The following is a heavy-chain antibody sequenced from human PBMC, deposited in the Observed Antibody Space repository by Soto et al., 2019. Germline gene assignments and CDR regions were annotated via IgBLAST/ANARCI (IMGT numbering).Heavy chain of an antibody. V-gene: IGHV3-15*01. CDR3: TATPTGQQLVPDYGMDV. CDR1: GFTFSNAW. CDR2: IKSKTDGGTT. Sequence: GGSLRLSCAASGFTFSNAWMSWVRQAPGKGLEWVGHIKSKTDGGTTDYAAPVKGRFTISRDDSKNTLYLQMNSLKTEDTAVYYCTATPTGQQLVPDYGMDVWGQGTTVTVSS. D-gene: IGHD6-13*01. J-gene: IGHJ6*02.